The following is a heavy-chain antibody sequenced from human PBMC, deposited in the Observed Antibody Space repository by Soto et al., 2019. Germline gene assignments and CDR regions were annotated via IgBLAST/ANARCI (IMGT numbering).Heavy chain of an antibody. CDR1: GYTFSNYG. J-gene: IGHJ6*02. D-gene: IGHD6-19*01. Sequence: QVQLVQSGAEVKKPGASVKVSCKASGYTFSNYGISWVRQAPEQGLVWMGWISTYNGHTTSAQRLQGRLNMTTDTSTRTAYIELRRLRSADAAVYFCARDWGQQLLTKVMDVRGQGTTVNVAS. CDR2: ISTYNGHT. CDR3: ARDWGQQLLTKVMDV. V-gene: IGHV1-18*01.